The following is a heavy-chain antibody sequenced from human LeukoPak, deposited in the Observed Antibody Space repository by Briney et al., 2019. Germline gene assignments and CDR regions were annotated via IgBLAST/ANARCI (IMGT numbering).Heavy chain of an antibody. CDR2: ISSSGSTI. D-gene: IGHD1-1*01. CDR3: ARSSANWPFDY. V-gene: IGHV3-11*01. CDR1: GFTFSDYY. J-gene: IGHJ4*02. Sequence: GGSLRLSCAASGFTFSDYYMSWIRQAPGKGLEWVSYISSSGSTIHYADSVKGRFTISRDNAKNSLYLQMNSLKTEDTAVYYCARSSANWPFDYWGQGTLVTVSS.